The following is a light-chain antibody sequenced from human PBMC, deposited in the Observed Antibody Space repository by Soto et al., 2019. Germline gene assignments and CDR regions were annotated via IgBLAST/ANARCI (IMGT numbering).Light chain of an antibody. CDR3: QQANSFPLT. Sequence: IQMTQSPDSVSASVGDTITITCRASQAISNWIAWYQRKPGQAPKILIYAASTLQGGVPLRFSGSGSGTDFTLTISSLQPEDFATYYCQQANSFPLTFGGGTRVEVK. CDR1: QAISNW. J-gene: IGKJ4*01. V-gene: IGKV1D-12*01. CDR2: AAS.